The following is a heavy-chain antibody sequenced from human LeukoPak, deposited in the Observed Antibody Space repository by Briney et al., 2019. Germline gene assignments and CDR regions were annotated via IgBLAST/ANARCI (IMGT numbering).Heavy chain of an antibody. J-gene: IGHJ4*02. D-gene: IGHD6-13*01. V-gene: IGHV4-38-2*02. CDR3: ARDEQQLVVISLYY. CDR2: IYHSGST. Sequence: PSETLSLTCTVSGYSISSGYYWGWIRQPPGKGLEWIGSIYHSGSTYYNPSLKSRVTISVDTSKNQFSLKLSSVTAADTAVYYCARDEQQLVVISLYYWGQGTLVTVSS. CDR1: GYSISSGYY.